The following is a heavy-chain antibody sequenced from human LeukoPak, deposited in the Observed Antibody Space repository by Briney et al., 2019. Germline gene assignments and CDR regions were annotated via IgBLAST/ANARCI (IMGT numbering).Heavy chain of an antibody. CDR1: GFTFSDYY. J-gene: IGHJ4*02. CDR2: IRVSGST. CDR3: AKGTGDTAYYFDF. V-gene: IGHV3-23*01. Sequence: PGGSLRLSCAASGFTFSDYYMSWIRQAPGKGLEWVSGIRVSGSTYYPDSVTDRFTISRDNSEHTLYLQMSGLRAEDTAIYYCAKGTGDTAYYFDFWGQGVLVTVSS. D-gene: IGHD7-27*01.